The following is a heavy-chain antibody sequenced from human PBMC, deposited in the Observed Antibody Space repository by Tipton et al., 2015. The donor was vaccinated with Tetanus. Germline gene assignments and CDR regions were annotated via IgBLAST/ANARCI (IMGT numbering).Heavy chain of an antibody. CDR1: GITLSDFG. CDR2: IWYDGINK. CDR3: ARDLGQSYFDY. J-gene: IGHJ4*02. V-gene: IGHV3-33*01. D-gene: IGHD7-27*01. Sequence: SGITLSDFGMHWVRQAPGKGLEWVAVIWYDGINKHYADSVKGRFTVSRDNSNSTLFLLMNSLGAEDTAVYYCARDLGQSYFDYWGQGTLVTVSS.